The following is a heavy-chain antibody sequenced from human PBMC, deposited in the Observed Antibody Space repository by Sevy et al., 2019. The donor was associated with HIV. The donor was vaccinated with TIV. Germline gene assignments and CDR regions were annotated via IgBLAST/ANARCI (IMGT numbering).Heavy chain of an antibody. J-gene: IGHJ4*02. CDR1: GFTFSTYT. CDR2: TSSSGTI. V-gene: IGHV3-48*02. Sequence: GGSLRLSCAASGFTFSTYTMNWVRQAPGKGLEWVSCTSSSGTIYYADSVKGQFTISRDNAKNSLYLQMNSLRDEDTAVYYCAREAGVGPYYFDSWGQGTLVTVSS. D-gene: IGHD3-16*01. CDR3: AREAGVGPYYFDS.